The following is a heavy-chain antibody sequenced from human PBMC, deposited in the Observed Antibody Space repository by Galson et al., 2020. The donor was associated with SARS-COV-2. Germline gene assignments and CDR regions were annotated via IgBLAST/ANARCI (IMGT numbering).Heavy chain of an antibody. D-gene: IGHD6-19*01. V-gene: IGHV2-70*01. CDR2: IDWDDDK. CDR1: GFSLSTSGMC. J-gene: IGHJ5*02. Sequence: SGPTLVKPTQTLTLTCTFSGFSLSTSGMCVSWIRQPPGKALEWLALIDWDDDKYYSTSLKTRLTISKDTSKNQVVLTMTNMDPVDTATYYCARSLYSSGWYNWFDPWGQGTLVTVSS. CDR3: ARSLYSSGWYNWFDP.